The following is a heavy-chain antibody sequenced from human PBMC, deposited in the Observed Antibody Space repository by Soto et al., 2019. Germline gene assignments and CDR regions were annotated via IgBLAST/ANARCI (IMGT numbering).Heavy chain of an antibody. CDR3: AKDPVVGPGIAFDI. CDR1: GFTFSSYA. D-gene: IGHD3-22*01. V-gene: IGHV3-23*01. Sequence: EGQLLESGGGLVQPGGSLRLSCAASGFTFSSYAMSLVRQSPGKGLEWVSAISGSGSSTYYADSVKGRFTISRDNSKNTLYLQMNSLRADDTAVYYCAKDPVVGPGIAFDIWGQGTIVTVSS. CDR2: ISGSGSST. J-gene: IGHJ3*02.